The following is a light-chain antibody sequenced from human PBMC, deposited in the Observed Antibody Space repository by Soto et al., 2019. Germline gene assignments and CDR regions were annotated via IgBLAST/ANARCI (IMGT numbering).Light chain of an antibody. CDR1: HDVSRN. Sequence: DIQMTQSPSSLSASEGDRDTITCQSSHDVSRNLNWFQQKPGEAPQLLIYDASNLERGVPSRFSGSESGTDFTLAISSLQPEDVATYYCQQYNSMLSFGGGTEVEIK. J-gene: IGKJ4*01. V-gene: IGKV1-33*01. CDR2: DAS. CDR3: QQYNSMLS.